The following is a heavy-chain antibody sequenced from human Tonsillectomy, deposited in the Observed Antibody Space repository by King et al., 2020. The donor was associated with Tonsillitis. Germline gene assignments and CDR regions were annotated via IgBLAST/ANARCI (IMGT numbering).Heavy chain of an antibody. D-gene: IGHD1-1*01. CDR2: IKQDGSEK. J-gene: IGHJ5*02. CDR3: SRGSGPRHH. CDR1: GFIFSNYW. V-gene: IGHV3-7*03. Sequence: VQLVESGGDLVQPGGSLRLSCAVSGFIFSNYWMSWVRQAPGKGLEWVANIKQDGSEKYYVDSVKGRFTISRDNANNSLYLQMNSLRAEDTAVYYCSRGSGPRHHWGQGILVTVSS.